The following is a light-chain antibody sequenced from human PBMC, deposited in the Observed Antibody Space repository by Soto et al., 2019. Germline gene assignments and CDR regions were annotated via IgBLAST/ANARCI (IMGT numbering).Light chain of an antibody. CDR3: ISYTSDDVRYV. Sequence: QSVLTQPRSVSGSPGQSVTISCTGTSSDVGGYNYVSWYQQHPGKAPKLMIYEVSNRAPGVSDRFSASKSGNTASLTISGLQADDESFYYCISYTSDDVRYVFGTGTKLTVL. J-gene: IGLJ1*01. CDR1: SSDVGGYNY. CDR2: EVS. V-gene: IGLV2-11*01.